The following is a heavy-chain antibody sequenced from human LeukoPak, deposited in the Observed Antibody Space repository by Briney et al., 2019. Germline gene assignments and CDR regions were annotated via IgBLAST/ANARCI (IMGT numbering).Heavy chain of an antibody. CDR2: ISYDGSNK. Sequence: PGGSLRLSCAASGFTFSSYAMRWVRQAPGKGLEWVAVISYDGSNKYYADSVKGRFTISRDNSKNTLYLQMNSLRAEDTAVYYCARDRAMVRGVIVYYYYYMDVWGKGTTVTVSS. J-gene: IGHJ6*03. V-gene: IGHV3-30*04. CDR1: GFTFSSYA. D-gene: IGHD3-10*01. CDR3: ARDRAMVRGVIVYYYYYMDV.